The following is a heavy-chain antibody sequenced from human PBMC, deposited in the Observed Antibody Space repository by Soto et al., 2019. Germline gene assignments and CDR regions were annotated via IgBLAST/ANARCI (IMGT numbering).Heavy chain of an antibody. V-gene: IGHV5-51*01. CDR3: ASGLGYYFNF. J-gene: IGHJ4*02. CDR1: GYSFSTNW. D-gene: IGHD3-9*01. CDR2: IYPGDSDT. Sequence: GESLKISCEASGYSFSTNWIGWVRQMPGKGLEWMGIIYPGDSDTRYSPAFQGQVTISADKPTRTAFLQWTSLKASDTAMYYCASGLGYYFNFWGQGTLVTVSS.